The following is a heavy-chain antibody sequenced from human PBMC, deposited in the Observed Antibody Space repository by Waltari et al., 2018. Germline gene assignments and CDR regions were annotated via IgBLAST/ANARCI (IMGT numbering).Heavy chain of an antibody. D-gene: IGHD3-22*01. CDR1: GFTFSSYA. CDR2: ISGSGGST. J-gene: IGHJ4*02. V-gene: IGHV3-23*01. Sequence: EVQLLESGGGLVQPGGSLRLSCAASGFTFSSYAMSWVRQAPGKGLEWVSAISGSGGSTYYADPVKGRCTISRDNSKNTLYLQMNSLRAEDTAVYYCAKGYYYDSSGYYYGDYWGQGTLVTVSS. CDR3: AKGYYYDSSGYYYGDY.